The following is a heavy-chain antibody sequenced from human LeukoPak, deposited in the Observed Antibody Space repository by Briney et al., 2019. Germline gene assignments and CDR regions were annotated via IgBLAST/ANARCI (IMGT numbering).Heavy chain of an antibody. CDR2: IYYSGST. CDR1: GGSVSSGSYY. J-gene: IGHJ4*02. V-gene: IGHV4-61*01. D-gene: IGHD4-17*01. CDR3: ARDYGDYVFDY. Sequence: PSETLSLTCTVSGGSVSSGSYYWSWIRQPPGKGVEWIGYIYYSGSTNYNPSLKSRVTISVDTSKNQYSLKLSSVTAADTAVYYCARDYGDYVFDYWGQGTLVTVSS.